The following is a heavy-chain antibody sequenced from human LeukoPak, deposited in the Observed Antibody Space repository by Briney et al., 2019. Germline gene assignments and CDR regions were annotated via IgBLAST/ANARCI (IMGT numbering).Heavy chain of an antibody. Sequence: SETQSLTCTVSGGSISSSSYYWGWIRQPPGKGLECIGSIYYSGRNYYNPSLKSRVTISVDMSKNQFSLKLSSVTAADTAVYYCARGWEGRIVGAVDAFDIWGQGTMVTVSS. CDR2: IYYSGRN. V-gene: IGHV4-39*07. CDR1: GGSISSSSYY. CDR3: ARGWEGRIVGAVDAFDI. D-gene: IGHD1-26*01. J-gene: IGHJ3*02.